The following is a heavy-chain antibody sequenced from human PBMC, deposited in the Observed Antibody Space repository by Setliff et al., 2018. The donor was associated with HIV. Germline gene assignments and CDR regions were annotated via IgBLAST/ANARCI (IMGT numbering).Heavy chain of an antibody. CDR3: ARGPPLGNSYGYVNY. J-gene: IGHJ4*02. V-gene: IGHV1-2*06. D-gene: IGHD5-18*01. CDR1: GYMFSGFH. Sequence: ASVKVSCKASGYMFSGFHMHWVRQAAGQGLEWMGRVNPNSGGTNYAQKFQGRVTMTRDTSISTAYMELSRLRSEDTAIYYCARGPPLGNSYGYVNYWGQGTLVTISS. CDR2: VNPNSGGT.